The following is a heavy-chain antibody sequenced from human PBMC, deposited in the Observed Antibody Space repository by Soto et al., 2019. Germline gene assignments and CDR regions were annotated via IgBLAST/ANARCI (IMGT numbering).Heavy chain of an antibody. CDR1: GFTFSSYW. J-gene: IGHJ6*02. CDR2: IKQDGSEK. V-gene: IGHV3-7*05. D-gene: IGHD1-1*01. Sequence: GGSLRLSCAASGFTFSSYWMSWVRQAPGKGLEWVANIKQDGSEKYYVDSVKGRFTISRDNAKNSLYLQMNSLRAEDTAVYYCARDAPNWNDMLDWVLPPYYYSMDVWGQGTTVTVS. CDR3: ARDAPNWNDMLDWVLPPYYYSMDV.